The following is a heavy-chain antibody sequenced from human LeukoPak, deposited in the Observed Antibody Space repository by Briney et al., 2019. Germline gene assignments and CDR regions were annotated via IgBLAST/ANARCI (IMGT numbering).Heavy chain of an antibody. CDR3: ARAIVVVIDYYGMDV. D-gene: IGHD3-22*01. J-gene: IGHJ6*02. CDR1: GFTFSDYY. Sequence: PGGSLRLSCAASGFTFSDYYMSWIRQAPGKGLEWVSYISSSGSTIYYADSVKGRFTISRDNAKNSLYLQMNSLRAEDTAVYYCARAIVVVIDYYGMDVWGQGTTVTVSS. CDR2: ISSSGSTI. V-gene: IGHV3-11*01.